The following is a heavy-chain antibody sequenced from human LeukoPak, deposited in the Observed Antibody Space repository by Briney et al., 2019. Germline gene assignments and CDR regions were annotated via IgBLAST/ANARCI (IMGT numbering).Heavy chain of an antibody. D-gene: IGHD2-8*01. V-gene: IGHV3-23*01. Sequence: GGSLRLSCAAPGFTFSSYAMSWVRQAPGKGLEWVSAISGSGGSAYYADSVKGRFTISRDNSKNTLYLQMNSLRAEDTAVYYCAKDLMAYPLDAFDIWGQGTMVTVSP. CDR3: AKDLMAYPLDAFDI. J-gene: IGHJ3*02. CDR1: GFTFSSYA. CDR2: ISGSGGSA.